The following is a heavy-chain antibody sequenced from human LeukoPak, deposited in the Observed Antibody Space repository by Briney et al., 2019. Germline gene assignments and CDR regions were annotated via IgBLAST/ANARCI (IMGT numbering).Heavy chain of an antibody. Sequence: SQTLSLTCTVSGGSISSGSYYWSWIRQPAGKGLEWIGRIYTGGSTNYNPSLKSRVTISVDTSKNQFSLKLSSVTAADTAVYYCARAYSSSFAPFHYWGQGTLVTVSS. D-gene: IGHD6-6*01. J-gene: IGHJ4*02. CDR1: GGSISSGSYY. CDR3: ARAYSSSFAPFHY. CDR2: IYTGGST. V-gene: IGHV4-61*02.